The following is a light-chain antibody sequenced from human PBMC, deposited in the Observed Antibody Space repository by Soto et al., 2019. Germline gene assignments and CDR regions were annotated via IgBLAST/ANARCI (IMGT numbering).Light chain of an antibody. V-gene: IGKV3-15*01. CDR2: GAS. CDR3: QRYTNWPPVFT. J-gene: IGKJ3*01. CDR1: QSLGNN. Sequence: ELVMTQSPATLSVSPGERATLSCRASQSLGNNLAWYQQKPGQAPRLLIYGASTRALGIPARFSGSVSVTDFTLTISILQSEDFAVYYGQRYTNWPPVFTFGPGTNVDL.